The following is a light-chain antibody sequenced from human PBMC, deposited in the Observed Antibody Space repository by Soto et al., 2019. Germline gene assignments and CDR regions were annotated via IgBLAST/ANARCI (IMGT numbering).Light chain of an antibody. V-gene: IGKV4-1*01. CDR3: QQYYSTPLT. CDR1: QSVLYSSNNKNY. Sequence: DIVMTQSPDSLTVSLGERATINCKSSQSVLYSSNNKNYLAWYQQKPGQPPKLLIYWASTRESGVPDRFSGSGSGTDFTITISSLQTEDVAAYHCQQYYSTPLTFGGGTKVEIK. CDR2: WAS. J-gene: IGKJ4*01.